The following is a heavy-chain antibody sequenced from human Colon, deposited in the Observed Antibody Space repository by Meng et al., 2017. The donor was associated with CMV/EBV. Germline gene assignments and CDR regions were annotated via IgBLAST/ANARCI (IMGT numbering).Heavy chain of an antibody. CDR3: ARVRFNPQNGYSYYFDY. J-gene: IGHJ4*02. Sequence: GGSLRLSCAASGFIFSSYAMHWVRQAPGKGLEWVAVMSYDGSNKYYAESVEGRFTISRDNAKNLLYLQMNSLRAEDTAVYYCARVRFNPQNGYSYYFDYWGQGTLVTVSS. CDR1: GFIFSSYA. CDR2: MSYDGSNK. D-gene: IGHD3-22*01. V-gene: IGHV3-30*04.